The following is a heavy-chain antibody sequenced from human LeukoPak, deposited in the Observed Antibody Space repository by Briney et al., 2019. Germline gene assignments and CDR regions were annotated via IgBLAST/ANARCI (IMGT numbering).Heavy chain of an antibody. Sequence: SETLSLTCTVSGGSISSYYWSWIRQPAGKGLEWIGRIYTSGSTNYNPSLKSRVTMSVDTSKNQFSLKLSSVTAADTAVYYCARAGYCSGGSCYSRGHWSDPWGQGTLVTVSS. V-gene: IGHV4-4*07. CDR3: ARAGYCSGGSCYSRGHWSDP. D-gene: IGHD2-15*01. CDR1: GGSISSYY. CDR2: IYTSGST. J-gene: IGHJ5*02.